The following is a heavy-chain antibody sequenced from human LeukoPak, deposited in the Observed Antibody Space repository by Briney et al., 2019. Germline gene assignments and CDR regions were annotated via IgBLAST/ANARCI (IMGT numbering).Heavy chain of an antibody. CDR2: LDQDGSEK. CDR3: ARGWASSRRKAFDI. D-gene: IGHD3-16*01. Sequence: GSLRLSCAASGFTFSNFWMHWVRQAPGKGLEGVANLDQDGSEKYYVGSVKGRFTISRDNAKNSLYLQMNSLRVEDTAVYYCARGWASSRRKAFDIWGQGTMVTVSS. J-gene: IGHJ3*02. V-gene: IGHV3-7*03. CDR1: GFTFSNFW.